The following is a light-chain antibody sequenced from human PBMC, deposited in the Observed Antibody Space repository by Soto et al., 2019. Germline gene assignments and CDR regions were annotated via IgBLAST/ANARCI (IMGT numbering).Light chain of an antibody. Sequence: DIVMTQSPDSLAVSLGERATINCKSSQSVLYSSNNKNYLAWYQQKPGQPPKLLIYWASTRESGVPDRFSGSGSGTDFTLTISGLQAEDVAVYYCQQYYSLPATFGGGTKVEIK. CDR1: QSVLYSSNNKNY. J-gene: IGKJ4*01. V-gene: IGKV4-1*01. CDR3: QQYYSLPAT. CDR2: WAS.